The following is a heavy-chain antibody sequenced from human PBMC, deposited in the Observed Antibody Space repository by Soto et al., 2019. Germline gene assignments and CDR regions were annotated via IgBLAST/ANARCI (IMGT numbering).Heavy chain of an antibody. V-gene: IGHV4-59*01. CDR1: GGSISSYY. CDR3: ARADFWGVVIEGGMDV. Sequence: SETLSLTCTVSGGSISSYYWSWIRQPPGKGLEWIGYIYYSGSTNYNPSLKSRVTISVDTSKNQFSLKLSSVTAADTAVYYCARADFWGVVIEGGMDVWGQGTTVTVSS. CDR2: IYYSGST. J-gene: IGHJ6*02. D-gene: IGHD3-3*01.